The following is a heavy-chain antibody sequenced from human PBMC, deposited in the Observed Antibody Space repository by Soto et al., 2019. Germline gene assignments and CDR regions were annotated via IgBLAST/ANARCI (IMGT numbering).Heavy chain of an antibody. D-gene: IGHD6-19*01. Sequence: GRSLRLSCVASGFFLRDFGMHWVRQAPGKGLEWVSVIWYDGSNTYQGESVKGRFTMSRDISKNTLYLQMDSLRPEDTAVYYRAIAMAGKSHPFDYCGDGTLVTLSS. CDR3: AIAMAGKSHPFDY. V-gene: IGHV3-33*01. CDR2: IWYDGSNT. J-gene: IGHJ4*01. CDR1: GFFLRDFG.